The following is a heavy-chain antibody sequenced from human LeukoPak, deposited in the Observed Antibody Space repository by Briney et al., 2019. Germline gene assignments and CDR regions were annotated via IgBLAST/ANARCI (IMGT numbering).Heavy chain of an antibody. CDR3: ARGLFRSHVAEVGY. CDR2: INPNSGGT. D-gene: IGHD6-19*01. J-gene: IGHJ4*02. V-gene: IGHV1-2*04. CDR1: GYTFTGYY. Sequence: GASVKVSCKASGYTFTGYYMHWVRQAPGQGLEWIGWINPNSGGTNYAQKFQGWVTMTRDTSISTAYMELSRLRSDDTAVYYCARGLFRSHVAEVGYWGQGTLVTVSS.